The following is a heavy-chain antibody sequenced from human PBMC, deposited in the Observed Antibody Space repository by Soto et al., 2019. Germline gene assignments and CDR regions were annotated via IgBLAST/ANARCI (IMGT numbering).Heavy chain of an antibody. CDR1: GVNFSNYA. Sequence: GSLRLSCAASGVNFSNYAMSWVRQAPGKGLEWVSGISGSGGNTFYADSVKGRFTMSRDNSKNRLWLQMNSLRTEDTAVYYCARGPGGESAGWLDPWGQGTLVTVSS. CDR3: ARGPGGESAGWLDP. V-gene: IGHV3-23*01. CDR2: ISGSGGNT. D-gene: IGHD3-16*01. J-gene: IGHJ5*02.